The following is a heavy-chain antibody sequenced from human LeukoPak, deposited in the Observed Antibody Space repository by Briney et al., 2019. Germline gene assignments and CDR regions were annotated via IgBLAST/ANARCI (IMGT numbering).Heavy chain of an antibody. Sequence: PSETLSLTCTVSGGSISSGDFYWNWIRQSPEKGLEWIGHIYYSGSTNYNPSLKSRVAISRDTSKNQFSLHLTSVTAADTAVYYCARDGRRGSYGDAFDLWGQGTMVTVSS. J-gene: IGHJ3*01. CDR1: GGSISSGDFY. CDR2: IYYSGST. D-gene: IGHD1-26*01. V-gene: IGHV4-30-4*08. CDR3: ARDGRRGSYGDAFDL.